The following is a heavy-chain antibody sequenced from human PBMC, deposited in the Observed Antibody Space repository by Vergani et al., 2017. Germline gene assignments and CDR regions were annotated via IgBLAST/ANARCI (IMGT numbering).Heavy chain of an antibody. CDR2: ISYDGSNK. V-gene: IGHV3-30*18. Sequence: QVQLVESGGGVVQPGRSLRLSCAASGFTFSSYGMHWVRQAPGKGLEWVAVISYDGSNKYYADSVKGRFTISRDNSKNTLYLQMNSLRAEDTAVYYCAKGTRGSYKIDYWGQGTLVTVSS. D-gene: IGHD1-26*01. J-gene: IGHJ4*02. CDR3: AKGTRGSYKIDY. CDR1: GFTFSSYG.